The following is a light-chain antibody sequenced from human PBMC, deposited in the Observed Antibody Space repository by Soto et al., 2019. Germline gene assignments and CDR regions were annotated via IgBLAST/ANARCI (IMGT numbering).Light chain of an antibody. CDR2: ASS. Sequence: EVVMTQSPGTLSVSTGERATLSCRARQSVSGDLAWYQHKPGQAPRLLIYASSTRATGIPARFSGSGSGTEFTLTIGSLQSEDFAIYYCHQYNKWPYTFGPGTKVDI. CDR3: HQYNKWPYT. CDR1: QSVSGD. V-gene: IGKV3-15*01. J-gene: IGKJ3*01.